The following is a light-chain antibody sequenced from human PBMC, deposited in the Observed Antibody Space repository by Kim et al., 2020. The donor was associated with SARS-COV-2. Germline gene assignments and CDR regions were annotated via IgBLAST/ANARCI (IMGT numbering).Light chain of an antibody. CDR3: QQYDTSSLYT. V-gene: IGKV3-20*01. Sequence: IVLTQSPGTLSLSPGERATLSCRASQSVSTTYLAWYQQKPGQAPRLLIYGASSRAPGIPDRFSGSGSWTEFTLTISRLEPEDFAVYYCQQYDTSSLYTFGQGTKLEI. CDR1: QSVSTTY. J-gene: IGKJ2*01. CDR2: GAS.